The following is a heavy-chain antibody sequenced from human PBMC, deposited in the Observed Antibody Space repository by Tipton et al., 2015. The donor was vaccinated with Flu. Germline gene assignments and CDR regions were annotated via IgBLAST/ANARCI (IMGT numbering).Heavy chain of an antibody. V-gene: IGHV5-51*03. D-gene: IGHD1-26*01. CDR2: INPGDSDT. CDR1: GYTFTSNC. CDR3: ARLGFGRVWFDP. J-gene: IGHJ5*02. Sequence: QLVQSGAEVKNPGESLKTPCKGSGYTFTSNCIGGVRQMPGKGLGWMGIINPGDSDTRYSPSFQGQVTISTDKSISTAYLQWSILKASDTAMYNCARLGFGRVWFDPWGQRPLVTVSS.